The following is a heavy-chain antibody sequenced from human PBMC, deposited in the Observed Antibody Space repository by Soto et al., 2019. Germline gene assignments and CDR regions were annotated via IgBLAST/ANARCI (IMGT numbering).Heavy chain of an antibody. Sequence: SETLSLTCNVSGASLDRSNYYWDWIRQPPGKGLEWIGTTYYNGNAYYNPSLRGRVTMSVDTSKNQFSLKLMSVTAADTAVYYCAGQPTAGSYFDLGSYYYYYAMDVWAQGTTVTVSS. CDR2: TYYNGNA. D-gene: IGHD3-10*01. J-gene: IGHJ6*02. V-gene: IGHV4-39*01. CDR3: AGQPTAGSYFDLGSYYYYYAMDV. CDR1: GASLDRSNYY.